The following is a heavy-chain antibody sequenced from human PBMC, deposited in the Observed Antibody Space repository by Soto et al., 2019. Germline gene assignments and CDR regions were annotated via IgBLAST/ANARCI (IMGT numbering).Heavy chain of an antibody. CDR3: ASPGFDSGDYYDSSGYWSGAFDI. J-gene: IGHJ3*02. V-gene: IGHV3-30-3*01. D-gene: IGHD3-22*01. Sequence: GGSLRLSCAASGFTFSSYAMQWVRQAPGKGLEWVAVISYDGSNKYYADSVKGRFTISRDNSKNTLYLQMNSLRAEDTAVYYCASPGFDSGDYYDSSGYWSGAFDIWGQGTMVTVSS. CDR2: ISYDGSNK. CDR1: GFTFSSYA.